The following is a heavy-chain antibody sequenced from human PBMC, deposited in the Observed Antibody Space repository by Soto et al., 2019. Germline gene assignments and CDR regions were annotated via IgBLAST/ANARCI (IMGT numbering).Heavy chain of an antibody. J-gene: IGHJ4*02. V-gene: IGHV4-4*02. CDR1: GDSISSDKW. CDR3: ARGERQQQRDY. CDR2: IHHSGTS. D-gene: IGHD6-13*01. Sequence: QVQLQESGPGLVKPSGTLSLTCAVSGDSISSDKWWSWVRQPPGKGLEWIGEIHHSGTSNYNPSLISRAIISVDKSKNQFSLKLSSVTDADTAVEYCARGERQQQRDYWGQGTLVTVSS.